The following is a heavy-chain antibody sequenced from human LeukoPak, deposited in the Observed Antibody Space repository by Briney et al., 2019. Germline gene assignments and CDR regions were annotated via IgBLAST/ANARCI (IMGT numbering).Heavy chain of an antibody. V-gene: IGHV4-61*02. CDR1: GGSISSGSYY. CDR3: RLCSHDAFDI. Sequence: PSQTLSLTCTVSGGSISSGSYYWSWIRQPAGKGLEWIGRIYTSGSTNYNPSLKSRVTISVDTSKNQFSLKLSSVTAADTAVYYCRLCSHDAFDIWGQGTMVTVSS. CDR2: IYTSGST. J-gene: IGHJ3*02. D-gene: IGHD2-2*01.